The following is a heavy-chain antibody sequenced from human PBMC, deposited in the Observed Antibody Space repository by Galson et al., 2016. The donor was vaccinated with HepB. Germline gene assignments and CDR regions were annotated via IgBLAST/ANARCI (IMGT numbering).Heavy chain of an antibody. Sequence: SLRLSCAASGFSFSNYDMYWVRQAPGKGLEWVSSIYTAGDTYYEDSVEGRFTVSSENAKDSLYLHMNSLGAGDTAVYYCVRGSYTSDWYRTSAYDLGLDVWGKGTPVTVSS. V-gene: IGHV3-13*01. CDR3: VRGSYTSDWYRTSAYDLGLDV. D-gene: IGHD6-19*01. CDR2: IYTAGDT. J-gene: IGHJ6*04. CDR1: GFSFSNYD.